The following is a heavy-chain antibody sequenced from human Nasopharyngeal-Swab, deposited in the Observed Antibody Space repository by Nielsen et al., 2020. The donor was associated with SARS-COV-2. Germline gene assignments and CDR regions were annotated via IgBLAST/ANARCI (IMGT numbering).Heavy chain of an antibody. CDR1: GDSVASNRAA. CDR3: ARGSHKSGWF. Sequence: SQTLSLTCVISGDSVASNRAASHWIRQSPSRGLEWLGRAYYRSTWYLDSAVSVQGRISINPATTKNLFSLHLNSVTLDDTAVYYCARGSHKSGWFWGRGTLVTVSS. V-gene: IGHV6-1*01. D-gene: IGHD6-19*01. CDR2: AYYRSTWYL. J-gene: IGHJ4*02.